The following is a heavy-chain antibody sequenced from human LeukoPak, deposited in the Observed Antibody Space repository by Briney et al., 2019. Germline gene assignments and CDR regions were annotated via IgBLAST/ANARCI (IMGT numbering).Heavy chain of an antibody. V-gene: IGHV3-48*01. Sequence: GGSLRLSCAASGFTFSSYSMNWVRQAPGKGLEWVSYISSSSSTIYYADSVKGRFTISRDNAKNSLYLQMNSLRAEDTAVYYCARDAGGYSSGWYPGYWGQGTLVTVSS. CDR3: ARDAGGYSSGWYPGY. CDR2: ISSSSSTI. CDR1: GFTFSSYS. J-gene: IGHJ4*02. D-gene: IGHD6-19*01.